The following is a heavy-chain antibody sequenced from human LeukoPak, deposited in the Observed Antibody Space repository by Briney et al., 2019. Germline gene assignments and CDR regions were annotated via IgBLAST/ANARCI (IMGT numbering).Heavy chain of an antibody. V-gene: IGHV3-74*01. CDR1: GFTFSRYW. CDR3: VAGGVGNFDY. Sequence: PGGSLRLSCAASGFTFSRYWMHWIRQAPGKGLVWASRIASDGAITNYVDSVKGRFTISRDSAKNTLYLQMNSLSAEDTAVYYCVAGGVGNFDYWGQGTLVTVSS. J-gene: IGHJ4*02. CDR2: IASDGAIT. D-gene: IGHD2-15*01.